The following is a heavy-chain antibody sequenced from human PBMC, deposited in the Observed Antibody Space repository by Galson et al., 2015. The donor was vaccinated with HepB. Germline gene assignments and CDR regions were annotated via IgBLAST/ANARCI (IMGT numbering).Heavy chain of an antibody. CDR1: GYTFTSYY. V-gene: IGHV1-46*01. Sequence: SVKVSCKASGYTFTSYYMHWVRQAPGQGLEWMGIINPSGGSTSYAQKFQGRVTMTRDTSTSTVYMELSSLRSEDTAVYYCARGKTYYDFWSGYPRSRTYGMDVWGQGTTVTVSS. CDR3: ARGKTYYDFWSGYPRSRTYGMDV. CDR2: INPSGGST. D-gene: IGHD3-3*01. J-gene: IGHJ6*02.